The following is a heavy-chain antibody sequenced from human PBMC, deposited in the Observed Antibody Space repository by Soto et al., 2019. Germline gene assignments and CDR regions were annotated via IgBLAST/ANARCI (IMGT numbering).Heavy chain of an antibody. Sequence: QVQLQESGPGLVKPSQTLSLTCTVSGGSISSGGYYWSWIRQHPGKGLEWIGYIYYSGSTYYNPSLNSGVPISVDPSKNQFSLKLSSVTAADTAVYYCARGPATYYYYGMDVWGHGTTVTVSS. CDR1: GGSISSGGYY. J-gene: IGHJ6*02. CDR3: ARGPATYYYYGMDV. CDR2: IYYSGST. V-gene: IGHV4-31*03.